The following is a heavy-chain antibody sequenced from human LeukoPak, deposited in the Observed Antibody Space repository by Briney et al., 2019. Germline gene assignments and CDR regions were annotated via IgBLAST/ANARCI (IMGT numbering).Heavy chain of an antibody. CDR3: AKVGYGSGYCAFDY. CDR1: GLTFSSYG. V-gene: IGHV3-30*18. J-gene: IGHJ4*02. Sequence: GRSLRLSCVASGLTFSSYGMHWVRQAPGKGLEWVAVISYDGSNIYYAASVKGRFTISRDNSKNTLYLQMNSLRAEDTAVYYCAKVGYGSGYCAFDYWGQGTLVTVSS. CDR2: ISYDGSNI. D-gene: IGHD3-22*01.